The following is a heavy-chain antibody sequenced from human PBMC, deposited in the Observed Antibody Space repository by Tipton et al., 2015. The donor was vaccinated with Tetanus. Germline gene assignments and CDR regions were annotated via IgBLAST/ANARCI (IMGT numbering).Heavy chain of an antibody. CDR2: ISGSGSST. Sequence: SLRLSCAASGFTFSNYAMNWVRQAPGKGLEWVSTISGSGSSTYYADSVKGRFTISRDNSKNTLFLQMNSPRADDTALYYCARAPYRNQNQMWYFDYWGRGALVTVSS. V-gene: IGHV3-23*01. CDR1: GFTFSNYA. CDR3: ARAPYRNQNQMWYFDY. D-gene: IGHD1-14*01. J-gene: IGHJ4*02.